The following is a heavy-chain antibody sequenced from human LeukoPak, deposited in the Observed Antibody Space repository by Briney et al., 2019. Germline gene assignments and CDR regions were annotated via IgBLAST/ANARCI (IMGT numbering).Heavy chain of an antibody. V-gene: IGHV4-39*01. Sequence: SETLSLTCTVSGGSISSSSYYWGWIRQPPGKGLEWIGSIYYSGSTYYNPSLKSRVTISVDTSKNQFSLKLSSVTAADTAVYYCARHSSSFRGYFDYWGQGTLVTVSS. D-gene: IGHD6-6*01. CDR1: GGSISSSSYY. CDR2: IYYSGST. J-gene: IGHJ4*02. CDR3: ARHSSSFRGYFDY.